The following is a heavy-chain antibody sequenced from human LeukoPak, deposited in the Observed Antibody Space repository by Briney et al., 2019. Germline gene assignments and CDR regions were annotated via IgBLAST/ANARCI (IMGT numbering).Heavy chain of an antibody. CDR2: INPNSGGT. V-gene: IGHV1-2*02. CDR3: ARTAKGFYYGMDV. CDR1: GYTFTGYY. D-gene: IGHD6-25*01. J-gene: IGHJ6*02. Sequence: ASVKVSCKASGYTFTGYYMHWVRQAPGQGLEWMGWINPNSGGTNYAQKFQGRVTMTRDTSIGTAYMELSRLRSDDTAVYYCARTAKGFYYGMDVWGQGTTVTVSS.